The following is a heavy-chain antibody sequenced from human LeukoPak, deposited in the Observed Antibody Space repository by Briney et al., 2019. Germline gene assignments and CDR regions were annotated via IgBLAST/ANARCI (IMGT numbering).Heavy chain of an antibody. D-gene: IGHD6-19*01. CDR3: ATQQAVPGPGIDY. CDR2: ISPGGSDT. J-gene: IGHJ4*02. CDR1: GYNFNIYW. Sequence: GESLKISCEASGYNFNIYWIGWVRQMPGKGLEWMGIISPGGSDTRYSPSFEGQVTISADRSINTAYLQWSSLKASDTAIYYCATQQAVPGPGIDYWGQGTVVIVSS. V-gene: IGHV5-51*01.